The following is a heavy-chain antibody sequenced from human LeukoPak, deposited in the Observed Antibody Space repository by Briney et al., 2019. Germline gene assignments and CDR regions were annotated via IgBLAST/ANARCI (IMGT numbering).Heavy chain of an antibody. V-gene: IGHV1-2*06. D-gene: IGHD1-26*01. CDR2: INPNSGGT. CDR1: GYTFTGYY. J-gene: IGHJ6*02. CDR3: ARAGYGSYYVYYYGMDV. Sequence: ASVKVSCKASGYTFTGYYMHWVRQAPGQGLEWMGRINPNSGGTNYAQKFQGRVTMTRDTSINTAYMELSRLRSDDTAVYYCARAGYGSYYVYYYGMDVWGQGTTVTVSS.